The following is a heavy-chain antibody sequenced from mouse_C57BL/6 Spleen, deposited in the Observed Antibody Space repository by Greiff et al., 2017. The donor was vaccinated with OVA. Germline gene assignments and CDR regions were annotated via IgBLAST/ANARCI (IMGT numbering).Heavy chain of an antibody. CDR1: GYTFTSYW. J-gene: IGHJ4*01. CDR3: ARRYSNYAMDY. D-gene: IGHD2-5*01. CDR2: IHPNSGST. V-gene: IGHV1-64*01. Sequence: QVQLQQPGAELVKPGASVKLSCKASGYTFTSYWMHWVKQRPGQGLEWIGMIHPNSGSTNYNEKFKSKATLTVDKSSSTAYMQLSSLTSEDSAVYYRARRYSNYAMDYWGQGTSVTVSS.